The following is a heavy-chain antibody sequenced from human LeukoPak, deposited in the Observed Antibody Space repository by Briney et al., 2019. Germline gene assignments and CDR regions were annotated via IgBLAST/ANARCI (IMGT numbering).Heavy chain of an antibody. D-gene: IGHD2-2*01. J-gene: IGHJ4*02. V-gene: IGHV4-59*01. CDR1: GGSIYSYY. CDR3: ARVYQSAEYYFDY. CDR2: IYFTCST. Sequence: SSETLSLTCTVSGGSIYSYYWSWIRQPPGKGLEWVVYIYFTCSTQYHPSLKIRVTISLDTSKTQFSLKLTSVTAADTAVYYCARVYQSAEYYFDYWGQGNLVSVSS.